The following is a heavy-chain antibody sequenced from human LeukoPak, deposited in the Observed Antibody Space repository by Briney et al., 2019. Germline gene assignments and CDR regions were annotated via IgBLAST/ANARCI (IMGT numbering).Heavy chain of an antibody. V-gene: IGHV1-69*13. CDR1: GGTFSSYA. J-gene: IGHJ3*02. CDR2: IIPIFGTA. CDR3: ARVPSYNWNDAFDI. Sequence: SVKVSCKASGGTFSSYAISWVRQAPGQGLEWMGGIIPIFGTANYAQKFQGRVTITADESTSTAYTELSSLRSEDTAVYYCARVPSYNWNDAFDIWGQGTMVTVSS. D-gene: IGHD1-1*01.